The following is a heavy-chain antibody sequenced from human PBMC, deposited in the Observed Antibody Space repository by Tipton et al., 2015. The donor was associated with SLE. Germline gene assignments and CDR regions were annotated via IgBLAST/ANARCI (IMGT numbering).Heavy chain of an antibody. D-gene: IGHD6-13*01. J-gene: IGHJ5*02. CDR3: ARGDAAAARGWFDP. CDR2: IYTSGST. V-gene: IGHV4-4*07. CDR1: GGSISSYY. Sequence: TLSLTCTVSGGSISSYYWSWIRQPAGKGLEWIGRIYTSGSTNYNPSLKSRVTISVDTSKNQFSLKLSSVTAADTAVYYCARGDAAAARGWFDPWGQGTLVTVSS.